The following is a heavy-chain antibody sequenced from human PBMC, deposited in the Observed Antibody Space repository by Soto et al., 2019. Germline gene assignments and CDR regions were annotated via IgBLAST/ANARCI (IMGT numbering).Heavy chain of an antibody. CDR2: ISWDGGYT. J-gene: IGHJ3*01. CDR3: VKDEGVCNTISCKDAFDY. Sequence: EVQLAESGGGLVQPGRYLRLSCEASGFSFVDYAMHWVRQVPGQGLEWVSGISWDGGYTGYADSVKGRFNISRDNAKKALYLQMNRLRVEDTALYYCVKDEGVCNTISCKDAFDYWGQGTKVTVS. V-gene: IGHV3-9*01. D-gene: IGHD2-2*01. CDR1: GFSFVDYA.